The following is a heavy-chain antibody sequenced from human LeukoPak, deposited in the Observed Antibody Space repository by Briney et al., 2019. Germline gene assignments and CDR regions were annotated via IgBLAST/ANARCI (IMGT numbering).Heavy chain of an antibody. D-gene: IGHD3-3*01. CDR2: IYYSGST. CDR1: GGSIGSYY. Sequence: SETLSLTCTVSGGSIGSYYWSWIRQPPGKGLEWIGYIYYSGSTNYNPSLKSRVTISVDTSKNQFSLKLSSVTAADTAVYYCARSGTRAFYYYYGMDVWGQGTTVTVSS. V-gene: IGHV4-59*01. CDR3: ARSGTRAFYYYYGMDV. J-gene: IGHJ6*02.